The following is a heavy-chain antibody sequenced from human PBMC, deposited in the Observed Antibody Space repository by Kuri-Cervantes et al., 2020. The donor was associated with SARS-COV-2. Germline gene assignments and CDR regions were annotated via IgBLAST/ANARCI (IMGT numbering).Heavy chain of an antibody. CDR3: ARSINYDFWSGPHY. CDR2: ISGSGSST. Sequence: GESLKIPFAASGFTFNSYAMSWVRQAPGKGLEWVSAISGSGSSTYYADSVKGRFTISRDNSKNTLYLQMNSLRAEDTAVYYCARSINYDFWSGPHYWGQGTLVTVSS. J-gene: IGHJ4*02. CDR1: GFTFNSYA. D-gene: IGHD3-3*01. V-gene: IGHV3-23*01.